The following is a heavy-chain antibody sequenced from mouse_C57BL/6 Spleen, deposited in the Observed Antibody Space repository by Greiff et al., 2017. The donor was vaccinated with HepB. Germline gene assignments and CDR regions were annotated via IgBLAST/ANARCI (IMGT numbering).Heavy chain of an antibody. CDR1: GYTFTDYY. CDR2: INPNNGGT. V-gene: IGHV1-26*01. Sequence: VQLKQSGPELVKPGASVKISCKASGYTFTDYYMNWVKQSHGKSLEWIGDINPNNGGTSYNQKFKGKATLTVDKSSSTAYMELRSLTSEDSAVYYCARSGYAWFAYWGQGTLVTVSA. CDR3: ARSGYAWFAY. D-gene: IGHD2-2*01. J-gene: IGHJ3*01.